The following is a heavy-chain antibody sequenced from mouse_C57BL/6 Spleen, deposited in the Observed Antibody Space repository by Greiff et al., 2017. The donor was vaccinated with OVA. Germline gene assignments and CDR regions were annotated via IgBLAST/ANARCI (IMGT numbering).Heavy chain of an antibody. CDR2: IDPETGGT. Sequence: QVQLQQSGAELVRPGASVTLSCKASGYTFTDYEMHWVKQPPVHGLDWIGAIDPETGGTAYNQKFKGKAILTADKSSSTAYMELRSLTSEDSAVYYCTRLNSNYEGYFDVWGTGTTVTVSS. CDR1: GYTFTDYE. CDR3: TRLNSNYEGYFDV. J-gene: IGHJ1*03. D-gene: IGHD2-5*01. V-gene: IGHV1-15*01.